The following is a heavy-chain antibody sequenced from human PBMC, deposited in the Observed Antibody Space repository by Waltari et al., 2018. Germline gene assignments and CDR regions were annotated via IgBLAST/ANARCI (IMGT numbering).Heavy chain of an antibody. CDR3: ARRQLGGAFDP. V-gene: IGHV1-69*12. CDR2: IIPIVGTAP. Sequence: QVQLVQSGAEVRKPGSSVKVSCKASGGTFGSYAITWVRQAPGEGLEWMGGIIPIVGTAPNYAQKFQGRLTITAAESPATVYMDLSSLRSDDTAVYYCARRQLGGAFDPWGQGTLVSVSS. CDR1: GGTFGSYA. J-gene: IGHJ5*02. D-gene: IGHD3-16*01.